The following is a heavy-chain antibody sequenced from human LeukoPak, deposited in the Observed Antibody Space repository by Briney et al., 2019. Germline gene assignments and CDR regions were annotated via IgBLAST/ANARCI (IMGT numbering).Heavy chain of an antibody. CDR2: ISAYNGNT. CDR3: ARDCIVGATSWFDP. D-gene: IGHD1-26*01. V-gene: IGHV1-18*01. CDR1: GYTFTSYG. Sequence: GASVKVSCKASGYTFTSYGISWVRQAPGQGLEWMGWISAYNGNTNYAQKLQGRVTMTTDTSTSTAYMGLRSLRSDDTAVYYCARDCIVGATSWFDPWGQGTLVTVSS. J-gene: IGHJ5*02.